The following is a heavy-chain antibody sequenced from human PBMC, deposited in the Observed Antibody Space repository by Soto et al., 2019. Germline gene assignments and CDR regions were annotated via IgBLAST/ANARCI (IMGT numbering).Heavy chain of an antibody. CDR1: GFTFGNYA. V-gene: IGHV3-23*01. Sequence: EVQLLESGGGLVQPGGSLRLSCAASGFTFGNYAMNWVRQAPGKGLEWISTISGGGGTTYYTDSVEGRFTISRDNSNTPLPLQLNSLRAEDTAVYYCAQAGRGYYWYLDLWVPGTLVTVS. CDR3: AQAGRGYYWYLDL. CDR2: ISGGGGTT. J-gene: IGHJ2*01. D-gene: IGHD2-15*01.